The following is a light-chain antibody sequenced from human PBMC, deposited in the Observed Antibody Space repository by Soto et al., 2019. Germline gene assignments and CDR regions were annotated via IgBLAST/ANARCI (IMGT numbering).Light chain of an antibody. CDR1: QSVSSSY. V-gene: IGKV3-20*01. J-gene: IGKJ1*01. Sequence: ETVLTQSPGTLSLSPGDRATLSCRAIQSVSSSYLAWYQQKPGQAPRLLIYDASRRATGIPDRFSGSGSGTDFTLTISRLEPEDFAVYYCQQYNNWPPWTFGQGTKVDIK. CDR2: DAS. CDR3: QQYNNWPPWT.